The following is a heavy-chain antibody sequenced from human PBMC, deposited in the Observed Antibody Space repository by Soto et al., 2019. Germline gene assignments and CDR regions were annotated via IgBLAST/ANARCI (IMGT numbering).Heavy chain of an antibody. CDR1: GGSISSSSYY. CDR2: IYYSGST. Sequence: QLQLQESGPGLVKPSETLSLTCTVSGGSISSSSYYWGWIRQPPGKGLEWIGSIYYSGSTYYNPSLKSRVTISVDTSKNKFPLKRSSVTAADTAVYYCASLAIGDSRGYYYVGLVDYWGQGTLVTVSS. J-gene: IGHJ4*02. CDR3: ASLAIGDSRGYYYVGLVDY. D-gene: IGHD3-22*01. V-gene: IGHV4-39*01.